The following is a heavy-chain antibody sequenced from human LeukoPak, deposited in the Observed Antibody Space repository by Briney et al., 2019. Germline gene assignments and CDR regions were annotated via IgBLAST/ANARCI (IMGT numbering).Heavy chain of an antibody. V-gene: IGHV1-69*13. CDR1: GGTFSSYA. D-gene: IGHD1-14*01. CDR2: IIPIFGTA. Sequence: SVEVSCKASGGTFSSYAISWVRQAPGQGLEWMGGIIPIFGTANYAQKFQGRVTITADESTSTAYMELSSLRSEDTAVYYCARDGSGAFDIWGQGTMVTVSS. J-gene: IGHJ3*02. CDR3: ARDGSGAFDI.